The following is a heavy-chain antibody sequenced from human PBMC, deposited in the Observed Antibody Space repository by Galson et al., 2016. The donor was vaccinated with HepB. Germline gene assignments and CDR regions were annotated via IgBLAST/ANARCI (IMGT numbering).Heavy chain of an antibody. CDR1: GGSISSSYF. J-gene: IGHJ4*02. Sequence: LSLTCTVSGGSISSSYFWGWIRQTPGKGLEWIGSIYYSGSTYYNPSLKSRVTISVDTSTNQFSLELTSVTAADTAVYYCARNYPPYSDFSSGYFPFYFDYWGQGSLVTVSS. D-gene: IGHD3-3*01. V-gene: IGHV4-39*01. CDR2: IYYSGST. CDR3: ARNYPPYSDFSSGYFPFYFDY.